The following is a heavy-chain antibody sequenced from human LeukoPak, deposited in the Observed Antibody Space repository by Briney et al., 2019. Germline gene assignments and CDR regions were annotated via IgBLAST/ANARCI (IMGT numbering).Heavy chain of an antibody. CDR1: GGSFSGYY. D-gene: IGHD2-21*01. V-gene: IGHV4-34*01. Sequence: SETLSLTCAVYGGSFSGYYWSWIRQPPGKGLEWIGEINHSGSTNYNPSLKSRVTISVDTSKNQFSLKLSSATAADTAVYYCARGRGVNYFDYWGQGTLVTVSS. J-gene: IGHJ4*02. CDR2: INHSGST. CDR3: ARGRGVNYFDY.